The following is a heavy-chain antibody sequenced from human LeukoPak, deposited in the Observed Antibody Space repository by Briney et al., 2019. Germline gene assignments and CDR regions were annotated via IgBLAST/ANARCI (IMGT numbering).Heavy chain of an antibody. CDR1: GGTFSSYA. D-gene: IGHD1-1*01. CDR3: ARGLERSGTISAFDY. V-gene: IGHV1-69*05. J-gene: IGHJ4*02. Sequence: SVKVSCKASGGTFSSYAISWVRQAPGQGLEWMGGIIPIFGTANYAQKFQGRVTMTTDTSTSTAYMELRSLRSDDTAVYYCARGLERSGTISAFDYWGQGTLVTVSS. CDR2: IIPIFGTA.